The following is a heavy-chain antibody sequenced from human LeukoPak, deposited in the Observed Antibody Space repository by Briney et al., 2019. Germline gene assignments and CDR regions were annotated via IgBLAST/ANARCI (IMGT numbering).Heavy chain of an antibody. V-gene: IGHV3-7*03. CDR3: ARKRMPWGSLRGGYFDY. CDR2: IKQEGSEQ. Sequence: GGSLRLSCGACGFTYSNYWMTCVRQAPEKAREDWAYIKQEGSEQYSVDSVTGRFTISRDNAKNSLYLQMNSLRAEDTAVYYCARKRMPWGSLRGGYFDYWGQGTLVTVSS. CDR1: GFTYSNYW. D-gene: IGHD2-15*01. J-gene: IGHJ4*02.